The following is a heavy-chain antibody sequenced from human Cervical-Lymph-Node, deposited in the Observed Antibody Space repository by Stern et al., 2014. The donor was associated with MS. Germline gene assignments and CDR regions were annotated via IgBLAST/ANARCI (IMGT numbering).Heavy chain of an antibody. Sequence: EVQLVESGAEVKKPGESLKISCKGSGYTFSNSWIGWVRQMPGRGLAWMGIIYPGDSDTRYTPSFQGQITISADKSISTAYLQWNSLKASDTAIFYCARGSAGAGAFFDYWGQGTLVTVSS. CDR1: GYTFSNSW. V-gene: IGHV5-51*01. CDR2: IYPGDSDT. D-gene: IGHD2-8*02. J-gene: IGHJ4*02. CDR3: ARGSAGAGAFFDY.